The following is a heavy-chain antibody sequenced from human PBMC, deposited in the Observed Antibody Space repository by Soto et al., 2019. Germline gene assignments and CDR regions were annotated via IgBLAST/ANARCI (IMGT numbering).Heavy chain of an antibody. Sequence: ASVKVSCKASGGTFSSYTISWVRQAPGQGLEWMGRIIPILGIANYAQKFQGRVTITADKSTSTAYMELSSLRSEDTAVYYCARGGSDFWSGYNDNWFDPWGQGTLVTVSS. D-gene: IGHD3-3*01. J-gene: IGHJ5*02. CDR1: GGTFSSYT. V-gene: IGHV1-69*02. CDR3: ARGGSDFWSGYNDNWFDP. CDR2: IIPILGIA.